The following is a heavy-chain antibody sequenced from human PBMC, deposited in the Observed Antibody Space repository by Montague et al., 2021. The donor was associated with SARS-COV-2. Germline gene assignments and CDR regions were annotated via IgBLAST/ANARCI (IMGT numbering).Heavy chain of an antibody. J-gene: IGHJ6*02. D-gene: IGHD3-22*01. CDR3: VRANRRDTDTPHLYYYTGLDL. V-gene: IGHV4-59*01. CDR2: VYYSGRS. Sequence: SETLSLTCTVSGDSISTSYWAWIRQPPGKGLEWIGYVYYSGRSSYNSSLTSRVTISVDMSKNQVSLTLRSVTAADTAVYFCVRANRRDTDTPHLYYYTGLDLWGQGTTVTVSS. CDR1: GDSISTSY.